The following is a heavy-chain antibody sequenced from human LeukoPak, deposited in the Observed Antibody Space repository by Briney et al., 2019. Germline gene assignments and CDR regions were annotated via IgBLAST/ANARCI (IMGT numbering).Heavy chain of an antibody. CDR3: ARDGGGSESLTFDY. CDR2: ISSSSSYI. D-gene: IGHD3-10*01. J-gene: IGHJ4*02. Sequence: GGSLRLSCAASGFTFSSYSMNWVRQAPGKGLEWVSSISSSSSYIYYADSVKGRFTISRDNAKNSLYLQMNSLRAEDTAVYYCARDGGGSESLTFDYWGQGTLVTVSS. CDR1: GFTFSSYS. V-gene: IGHV3-21*01.